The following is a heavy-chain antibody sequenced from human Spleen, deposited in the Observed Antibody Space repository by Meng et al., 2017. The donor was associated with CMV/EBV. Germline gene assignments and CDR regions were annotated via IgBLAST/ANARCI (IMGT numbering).Heavy chain of an antibody. V-gene: IGHV4-34*01. CDR1: GGSVSGYS. CDR2: INHSGST. Sequence: VYGGSVSGYSWSWGRQPPGKGLGWIGAINHSGSTSYKPSLKSRVTISEDTSKNQFSMKLRSVTAADTAVYDCARGLKSGYRNWYFELWGRGTLVTVSS. J-gene: IGHJ2*01. D-gene: IGHD3-3*01. CDR3: ARGLKSGYRNWYFEL.